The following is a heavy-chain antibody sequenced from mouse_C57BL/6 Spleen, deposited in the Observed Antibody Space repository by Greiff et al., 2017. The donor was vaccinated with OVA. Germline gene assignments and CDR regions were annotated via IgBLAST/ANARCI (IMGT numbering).Heavy chain of an antibody. V-gene: IGHV1-15*01. CDR1: GYTFTDYE. CDR3: TREMGYGNPAWFAY. J-gene: IGHJ3*01. D-gene: IGHD2-10*02. Sequence: VQLQQSGAELVRPGASVTLSCKASGYTFTDYEMHWVKQTPVHGLEWIGAIDPETGGTAYNQKFKGKAILTADKSSSTAYMELRSLTSEDSAVDYCTREMGYGNPAWFAYWGQGTLVTVSA. CDR2: IDPETGGT.